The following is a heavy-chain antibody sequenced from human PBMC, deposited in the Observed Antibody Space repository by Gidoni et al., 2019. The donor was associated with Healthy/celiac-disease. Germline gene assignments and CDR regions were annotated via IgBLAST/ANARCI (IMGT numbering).Heavy chain of an antibody. CDR1: GGSISSSSYY. Sequence: QLQLQESGPGLVKPSETLSLTCTVSGGSISSSSYYWGWIRQPPGKGLEWIGSIYYSGSTYYNPSLKSRVTISVDTSKNQFSLKLSSVTAADTAVYYCARLPMVRGVIISLFDYWGQGTLVTVSS. CDR2: IYYSGST. CDR3: ARLPMVRGVIISLFDY. V-gene: IGHV4-39*01. J-gene: IGHJ4*02. D-gene: IGHD3-10*01.